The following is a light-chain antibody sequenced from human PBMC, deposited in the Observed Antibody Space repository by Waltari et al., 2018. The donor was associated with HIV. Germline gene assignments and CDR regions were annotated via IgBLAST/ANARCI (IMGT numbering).Light chain of an antibody. CDR3: QSYDNGLSGWV. J-gene: IGLJ3*02. V-gene: IGLV1-40*01. CDR2: TDT. Sequence: QSVLTQPPSVSGAPGQTITISCTGSSSNIGAGYGVNWYQQHPGTAPKLLIYTDTNRPSGVPNRFSGSRSGTSASLAITGLQAEDEADYHCQSYDNGLSGWVFGGGT. CDR1: SSNIGAGYG.